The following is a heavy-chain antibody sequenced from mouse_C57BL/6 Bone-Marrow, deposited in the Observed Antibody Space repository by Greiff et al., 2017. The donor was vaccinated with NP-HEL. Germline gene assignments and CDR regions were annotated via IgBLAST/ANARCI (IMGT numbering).Heavy chain of an antibody. Sequence: QVQLQQSGAELVKPGASVKLSCKASGYTFTSYWMHWVKQRPGQGLEWIGMIHPNSGSTNYNEKFKSKATLTVDKSSSTAYMQLSSLTSEDSAVYYCARWGYPYYFDYWGQGTTLTVSS. CDR1: GYTFTSYW. CDR2: IHPNSGST. CDR3: ARWGYPYYFDY. V-gene: IGHV1-64*01. D-gene: IGHD2-2*01. J-gene: IGHJ2*01.